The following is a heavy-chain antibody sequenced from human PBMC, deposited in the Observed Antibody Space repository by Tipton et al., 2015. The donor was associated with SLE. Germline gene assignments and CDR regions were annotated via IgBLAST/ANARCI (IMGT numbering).Heavy chain of an antibody. Sequence: QSGAEVKKPGESLKISCKTSGYSFSSYSIAWVRQMPGKGLEWMGIIHPGDSDTSYSPSFQGQVTIPADKSISTAYLQWSSLKASDTAMYYCARIWGYGVGDSWGQGTLVTVSS. D-gene: IGHD3-16*01. J-gene: IGHJ5*01. CDR3: ARIWGYGVGDS. V-gene: IGHV5-51*03. CDR2: IHPGDSDT. CDR1: GYSFSSYS.